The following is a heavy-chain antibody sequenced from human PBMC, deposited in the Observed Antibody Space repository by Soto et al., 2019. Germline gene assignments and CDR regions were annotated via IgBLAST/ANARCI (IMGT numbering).Heavy chain of an antibody. Sequence: SETLSLTCTVSGGSISSYYWSWIRQPPGKGLEWIGYIYYSGSTNYNPSLKSRVTISVDTSKNQFSLKLSSVTAADTAVYYCAREVGATNGMDAWGQGTTVTVSS. CDR2: IYYSGST. D-gene: IGHD3-16*01. CDR1: GGSISSYY. V-gene: IGHV4-59*01. CDR3: AREVGATNGMDA. J-gene: IGHJ6*02.